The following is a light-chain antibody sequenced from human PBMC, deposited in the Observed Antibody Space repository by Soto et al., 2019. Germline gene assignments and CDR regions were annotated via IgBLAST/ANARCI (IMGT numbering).Light chain of an antibody. J-gene: IGLJ1*01. CDR3: CSYAGSYTYV. CDR1: SSDVGGHNY. CDR2: SVS. V-gene: IGLV2-11*01. Sequence: QSVLTQPRSVSGSPGQSITISCTGTSSDVGGHNYVSWYQQYPGKAPKLLLSSVSKRPSGVPDRFSGSKSGNTASLTIFGLQAEDEADYYCCSYAGSYTYVFGTGTKVT.